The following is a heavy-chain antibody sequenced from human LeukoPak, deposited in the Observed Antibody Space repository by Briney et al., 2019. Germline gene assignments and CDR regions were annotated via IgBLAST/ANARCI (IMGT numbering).Heavy chain of an antibody. D-gene: IGHD3-16*02. J-gene: IGHJ4*02. CDR2: SYSGGSR. Sequence: PGGSLRLSCAASGFTVSTDHMSWVRQAPGKGLEWVAVSYSGGSRSYAESLKGRFTISRDNSQNTLYLQMTSLRADDTAVYYCARVWELSFDYWGQGTLVTVSS. V-gene: IGHV3-53*01. CDR1: GFTVSTDH. CDR3: ARVWELSFDY.